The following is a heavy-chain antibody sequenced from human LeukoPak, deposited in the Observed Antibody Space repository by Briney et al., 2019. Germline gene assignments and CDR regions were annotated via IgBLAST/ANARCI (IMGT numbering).Heavy chain of an antibody. CDR2: IYYSGST. J-gene: IGHJ3*02. CDR1: GASISSYY. V-gene: IGHV4-59*01. D-gene: IGHD6-6*01. CDR3: ARVTYSRSSISLDAFDI. Sequence: PSETLSLTCTVSGASISSYYWSWIRQPPGKGLEWIGYIYYSGSTNYNPSLKSRVTISVDTSKNQFSLKLSSVTAADTAVYYCARVTYSRSSISLDAFDIWGPGTMVTVSS.